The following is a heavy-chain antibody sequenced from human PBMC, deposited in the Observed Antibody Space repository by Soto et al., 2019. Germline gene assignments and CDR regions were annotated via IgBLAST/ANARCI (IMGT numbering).Heavy chain of an antibody. D-gene: IGHD2-2*01. CDR1: GGSMSSYY. V-gene: IGHV4-59*08. J-gene: IGHJ6*02. CDR3: ARLHGYCISSSCHGHYAMDV. Sequence: PSETLSLTCTVSGGSMSSYYWSWIRQPPGKGLEWIGYIYYSGSTNYNPSLKSRVTISVDTSKNQFSLKVTSVTAADTAVYYCARLHGYCISSSCHGHYAMDVWGQGTTVTVSS. CDR2: IYYSGST.